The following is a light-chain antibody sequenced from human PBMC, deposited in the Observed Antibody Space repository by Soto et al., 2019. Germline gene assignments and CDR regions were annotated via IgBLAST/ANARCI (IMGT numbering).Light chain of an antibody. V-gene: IGKV3-20*01. CDR1: QSLSSNY. Sequence: EIVLTQSPGTLSLSPGERATLSCRASQSLSSNYLAWYQQKPGQAPRLLIYGASSRATGTPGRFSGSGSGTAFTLTITRLEPEDFAVYYCQQYGSSPQTFGQGTKVDI. J-gene: IGKJ1*01. CDR2: GAS. CDR3: QQYGSSPQT.